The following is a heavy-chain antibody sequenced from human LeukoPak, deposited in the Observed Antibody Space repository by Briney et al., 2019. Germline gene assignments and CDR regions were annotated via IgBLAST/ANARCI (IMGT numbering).Heavy chain of an antibody. V-gene: IGHV4-30-2*01. CDR2: IYHSGST. J-gene: IGHJ3*02. Sequence: SLTCXXXGGSXXXGGYSWSWIRQPPGTGLEWIGYIYHSGSTYYNPSLKSRVTISVDRSKNQFSLKLSSVTAADTAVYYCARSPLDGGARAFDIWGQGTMVTVSS. D-gene: IGHD2-15*01. CDR3: ARSPLDGGARAFDI. CDR1: GGSXXXGGYS.